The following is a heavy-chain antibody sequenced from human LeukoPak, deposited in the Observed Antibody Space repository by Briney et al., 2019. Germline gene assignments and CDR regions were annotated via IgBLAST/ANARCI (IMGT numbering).Heavy chain of an antibody. Sequence: GGSLRLSCAASGFTFSSYSMNWVRQAPGKGLEWLSYISGSSSIIYYADSVKGRFTISRDNAKNSLYLQMNSLRDEDTAVYYCAKSDTYRFDYWGQGSLVTVSS. CDR2: ISGSSSII. CDR1: GFTFSSYS. D-gene: IGHD2-21*02. CDR3: AKSDTYRFDY. V-gene: IGHV3-48*02. J-gene: IGHJ4*02.